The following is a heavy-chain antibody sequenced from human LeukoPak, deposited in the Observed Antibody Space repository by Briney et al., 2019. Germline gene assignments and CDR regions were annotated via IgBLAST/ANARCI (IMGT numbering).Heavy chain of an antibody. CDR2: INPNSGGT. V-gene: IGHV1-2*02. CDR3: ARPWSGHYNFDS. J-gene: IGHJ4*02. Sequence: ASVRVSCKASGYTFTGHYLHWVRQAPGQGLEWMGWINPNSGGTKYAQKFQGRVTMTGDTSTTTAYMELSRLRSNDTAVYYCARPWSGHYNFDSWGQGTLVTVSS. CDR1: GYTFTGHY. D-gene: IGHD3-3*01.